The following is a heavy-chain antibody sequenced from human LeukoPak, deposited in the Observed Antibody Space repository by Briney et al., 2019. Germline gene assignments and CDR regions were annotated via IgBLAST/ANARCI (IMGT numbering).Heavy chain of an antibody. CDR3: ARKALGYRLGYGDY. CDR2: IRYDGSNK. J-gene: IGHJ4*02. D-gene: IGHD5-12*01. CDR1: GFTFSSYG. Sequence: PGGSLRLSCAASGFTFSSYGMHWVRQAPGKGLEWVAFIRYDGSNKYYADSVKGRFTISRDNSKNTLYLQMNSLRAEDTAVYFCARKALGYRLGYGDYWGQGTLVTVSS. V-gene: IGHV3-30*02.